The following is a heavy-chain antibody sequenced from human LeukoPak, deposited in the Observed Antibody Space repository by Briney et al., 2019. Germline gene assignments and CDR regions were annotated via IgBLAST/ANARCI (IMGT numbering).Heavy chain of an antibody. J-gene: IGHJ4*02. CDR2: IDTWGTTI. Sequence: PGGSLRLSCAASGFSFSDYTMNWVRQAPGKGLEWLSYIDTWGTTIYYADSVKGRFTMSRDNAKNSLFLQMNSLRAEDTGVYFCTVLGTRGRIDYWGQGTLVTVSS. D-gene: IGHD3-3*02. CDR1: GFSFSDYT. CDR3: TVLGTRGRIDY. V-gene: IGHV3-48*01.